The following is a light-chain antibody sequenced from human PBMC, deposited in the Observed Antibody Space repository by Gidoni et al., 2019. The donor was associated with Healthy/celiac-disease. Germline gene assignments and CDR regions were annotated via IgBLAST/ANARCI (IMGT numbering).Light chain of an antibody. CDR3: QQSYSTPRVT. Sequence: IQRSQYPSSLSASVGDRATLTCRASQSISSYLNWYQQKPGKAPKLLIYAASSLQSGIPSRFSGSGSGTDFTLTISSLQSEDFATYYCQQSYSTPRVTFGPGTKVDIK. V-gene: IGKV1-39*01. CDR1: QSISSY. CDR2: AAS. J-gene: IGKJ3*01.